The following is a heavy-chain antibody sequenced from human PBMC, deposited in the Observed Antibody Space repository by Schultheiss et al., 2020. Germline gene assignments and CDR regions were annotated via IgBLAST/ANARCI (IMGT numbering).Heavy chain of an antibody. CDR3: ARNEYSSGEVDY. D-gene: IGHD3-22*01. J-gene: IGHJ4*02. V-gene: IGHV1-18*01. CDR2: INPKSGGT. Sequence: ASVKVSCKASGYTFSSYDINWVRQATGQGLEWMGWINPKSGGTNYAQKLQGRVTMTTDTSTSTAYMELRSLRSDDTAVYYCARNEYSSGEVDYWGQGTLVTVSS. CDR1: GYTFSSYD.